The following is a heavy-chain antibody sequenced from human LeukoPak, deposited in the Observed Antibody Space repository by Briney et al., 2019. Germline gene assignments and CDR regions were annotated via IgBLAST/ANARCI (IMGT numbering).Heavy chain of an antibody. Sequence: SETLSLTCTVSGGSISSGGYYWSWIRQHPGKGLEWIGYIYYSGSTHCNPSLKSRVTISVDTSKNQFSLKLSSVTAADTAVYYCARDRAVARDFDYWGQGTLVTVSS. CDR1: GGSISSGGYY. V-gene: IGHV4-31*03. CDR2: IYYSGST. CDR3: ARDRAVARDFDY. J-gene: IGHJ4*02. D-gene: IGHD6-19*01.